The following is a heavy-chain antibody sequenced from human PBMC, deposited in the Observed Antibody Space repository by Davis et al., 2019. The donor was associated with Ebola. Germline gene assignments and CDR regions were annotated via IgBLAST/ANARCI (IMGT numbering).Heavy chain of an antibody. CDR1: GFTFSSYG. CDR3: ARDQSQGVYNWNYQYYYYGMDV. CDR2: ISSSSSYI. Sequence: GESLKISCAASGFTFSSYGMHWVRQAPGKGLEWVSSISSSSSYIYYADSVKGRFTISRDNAKNSLYLQMNSLRAEDTAVYYCARDQSQGVYNWNYQYYYYGMDVWGQGTTVTVSS. J-gene: IGHJ6*02. D-gene: IGHD1-7*01. V-gene: IGHV3-21*01.